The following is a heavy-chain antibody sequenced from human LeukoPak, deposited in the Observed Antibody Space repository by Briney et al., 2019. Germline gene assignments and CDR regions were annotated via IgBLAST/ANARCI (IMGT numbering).Heavy chain of an antibody. Sequence: SETLSLTCTVSGGSISSGGYYWSWIRQHPGKGLEWIGYIYYSGSTYYNPSLKSRVTISVDTSKNQFSLKLSSVTAADTAVYYCARDRDYYDSSGSTWFDPWGQGTLVTVSS. D-gene: IGHD3-22*01. CDR3: ARDRDYYDSSGSTWFDP. V-gene: IGHV4-31*03. J-gene: IGHJ5*02. CDR1: GGSISSGGYY. CDR2: IYYSGST.